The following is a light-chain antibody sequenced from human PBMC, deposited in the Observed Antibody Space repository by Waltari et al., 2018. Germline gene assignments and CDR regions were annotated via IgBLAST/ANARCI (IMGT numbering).Light chain of an antibody. Sequence: DIQMAQSLSSLSASVGDRVTITCRASQFINTYLNWYQHRPGEAPKLLIYDASVLESGVPSRFSGSGSATDFTLTISSLQPEDIGTYYCQQSFSNPPWTFGQGTKVEV. J-gene: IGKJ1*01. CDR1: QFINTY. CDR3: QQSFSNPPWT. V-gene: IGKV1-39*01. CDR2: DAS.